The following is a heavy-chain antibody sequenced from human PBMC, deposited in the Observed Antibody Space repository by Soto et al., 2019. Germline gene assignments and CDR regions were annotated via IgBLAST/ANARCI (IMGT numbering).Heavy chain of an antibody. CDR3: ATDPPLYDSSPTLRYYGMDV. V-gene: IGHV1-24*01. CDR2: FDPEDGET. CDR1: GYTLTELS. J-gene: IGHJ6*02. D-gene: IGHD3-22*01. Sequence: ASVKVSCKVSGYTLTELSMHWVRQAPGKGLEWMGGFDPEDGETIYAQKFQGRVTMTEDTSTDTAYMELSSLRSEDTAVYYCATDPPLYDSSPTLRYYGMDVWGQGTTVTVSS.